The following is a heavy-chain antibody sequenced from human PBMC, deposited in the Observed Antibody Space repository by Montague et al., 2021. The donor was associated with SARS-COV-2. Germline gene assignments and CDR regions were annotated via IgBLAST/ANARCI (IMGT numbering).Heavy chain of an antibody. CDR3: AKKTIAVPSSPHFDS. J-gene: IGHJ4*02. CDR2: ISGGGDMT. CDR1: GFTFSSYG. D-gene: IGHD6-19*01. V-gene: IGHV3-23*01. Sequence: SLRLSCAASGFTFSSYGMFWVRQTPGKGLEWVSAISGGGDMTYYADSVKGRFTISRDNSKNTLYLQMNTLRAEDTAVYFCAKKTIAVPSSPHFDSWGQGTLVTVSS.